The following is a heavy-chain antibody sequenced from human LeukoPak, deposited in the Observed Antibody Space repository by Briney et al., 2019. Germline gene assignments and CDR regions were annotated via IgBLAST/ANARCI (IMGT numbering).Heavy chain of an antibody. CDR1: GGSVSSTSYF. CDR2: IYYSGST. V-gene: IGHV4-39*01. Sequence: SETLSLTCTVSGGSVSSTSYFWGWIRQPPGKGLEWIGTIYYSGSTYYNPSLKSRVTMSVDTSRNQFSLKLSSVNAADTAVYYCAKAGVRYYDSSGLHAFDIWGQGTMVTVSS. J-gene: IGHJ3*02. CDR3: AKAGVRYYDSSGLHAFDI. D-gene: IGHD3-22*01.